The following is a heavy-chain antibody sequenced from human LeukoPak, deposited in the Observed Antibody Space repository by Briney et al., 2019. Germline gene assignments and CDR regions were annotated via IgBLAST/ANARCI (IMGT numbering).Heavy chain of an antibody. Sequence: ASVKVSCKASGYTFTGYYMHWVRQAPGQGLEWMGWINPNSGGTNYAQKFQGRVTMTRDTSISTAYMELSSLRSEDTAVYYCATAAGITMVRGVNYYFDYWGQGTLVTVSS. CDR3: ATAAGITMVRGVNYYFDY. J-gene: IGHJ4*02. CDR2: INPNSGGT. CDR1: GYTFTGYY. V-gene: IGHV1-2*02. D-gene: IGHD3-10*01.